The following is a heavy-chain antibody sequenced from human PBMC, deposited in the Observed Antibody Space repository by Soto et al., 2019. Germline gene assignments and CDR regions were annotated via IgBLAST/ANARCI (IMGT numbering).Heavy chain of an antibody. Sequence: SETLSLTCTGSGGSISSGDYYWSWIRQPPGKGLEWIGYIYYSGSTYYNPSLKSRVTISVDTSKNQFSLKLSSVTAADTAVYYCVRDFDILTGSVTYGMDVSGQGTTVTV. CDR1: GGSISSGDYY. CDR3: VRDFDILTGSVTYGMDV. CDR2: IYYSGST. D-gene: IGHD3-9*01. V-gene: IGHV4-30-4*01. J-gene: IGHJ6*02.